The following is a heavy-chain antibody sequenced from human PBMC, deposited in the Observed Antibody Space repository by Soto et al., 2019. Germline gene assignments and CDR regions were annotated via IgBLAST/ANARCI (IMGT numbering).Heavy chain of an antibody. CDR1: GFTFTNYW. CDR2: VDTDGSSA. Sequence: GGYLRLSCAASGFTFTNYWMHCVRQAPGKGLVWVSRVDTDGSSATYADSVKGRFTISRDNAKNTLYLQMNSLRAEDTAVYYCARHTPHHCFDPWGQGT. J-gene: IGHJ5*02. CDR3: ARHTPHHCFDP. V-gene: IGHV3-74*01.